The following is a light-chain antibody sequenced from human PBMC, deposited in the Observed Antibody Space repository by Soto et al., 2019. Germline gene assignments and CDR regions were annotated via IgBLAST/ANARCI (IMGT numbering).Light chain of an antibody. CDR1: SGDVGIYNY. J-gene: IGLJ1*01. V-gene: IGLV2-11*01. CDR3: CSYAGTYTYA. CDR2: DVN. Sequence: QSVLTQPRSVSGSPGQSVTISCTGTSGDVGIYNYVSWYQQHPDKAPQLMIYDVNNQPSGVPDRFSGSKSGNTASLTIPGLQAEDEADYYCCSYAGTYTYAFGTGTKVTVL.